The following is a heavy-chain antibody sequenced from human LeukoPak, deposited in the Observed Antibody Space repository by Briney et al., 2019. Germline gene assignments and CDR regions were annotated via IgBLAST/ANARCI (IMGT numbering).Heavy chain of an antibody. D-gene: IGHD2-2*01. CDR1: GFTFGDYA. CDR3: TTGPAAMHYYYYGMDV. CDR2: IKSKTDGGTT. V-gene: IGHV3-15*01. Sequence: GGSLRLSCTASGFTFGDYAMSWFRQAPGKGLEWVGRIKSKTDGGTTDYAAPVKGRFTISRDDSKNTLYLQMNSLKTEDTAVYHCTTGPAAMHYYYYGMDVWGQGTTVTVSS. J-gene: IGHJ6*02.